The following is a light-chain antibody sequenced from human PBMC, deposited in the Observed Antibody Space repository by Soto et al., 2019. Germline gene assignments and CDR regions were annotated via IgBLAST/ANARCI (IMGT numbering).Light chain of an antibody. CDR1: SSDVASHNF. J-gene: IGLJ3*02. V-gene: IGLV2-23*02. CDR3: CSYAGASTGV. Sequence: QSALTQPASVSGSPGQSITISCTGTSSDVASHNFVSWYQQRPGKATKLMIFEVTKRPSGVSSRFSASKSGNTASLTISGVQAEDEADYYCCSYAGASTGVFGGGTKLTVL. CDR2: EVT.